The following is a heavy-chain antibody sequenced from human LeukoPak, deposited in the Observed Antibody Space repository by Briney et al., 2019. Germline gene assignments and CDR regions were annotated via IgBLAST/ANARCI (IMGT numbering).Heavy chain of an antibody. CDR3: AKQGYTTSWLYFDY. D-gene: IGHD5-12*01. CDR1: GFTFSSYA. V-gene: IGHV3-23*01. CDR2: IGGSDGRT. Sequence: PGGSLRLSCAASGFTFSSYAMSWVRQAPGKGLEWVSVIGGSDGRTYYADSVKGRFTISRDNSKNTLYMQMNSLRAEDTAVYYCAKQGYTTSWLYFDYWGQGTLVTVS. J-gene: IGHJ4*02.